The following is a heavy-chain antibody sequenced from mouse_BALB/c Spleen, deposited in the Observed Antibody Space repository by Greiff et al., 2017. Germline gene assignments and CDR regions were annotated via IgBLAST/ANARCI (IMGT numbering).Heavy chain of an antibody. CDR3: ARTLYGSSPWFAY. D-gene: IGHD1-1*01. V-gene: IGHV1S135*01. CDR1: GYSFTSYY. CDR2: IDPFNGGT. J-gene: IGHJ3*01. Sequence: EVQLQESGPELMKPGASVKISCKASGYSFTSYYMHWVKQSHGKSLEWIGYIDPFNGGTSYNQKFKGKATLTVDKSSSTAYMHLSSLTSEDSAVYYCARTLYGSSPWFAYWGQGTLVTVSA.